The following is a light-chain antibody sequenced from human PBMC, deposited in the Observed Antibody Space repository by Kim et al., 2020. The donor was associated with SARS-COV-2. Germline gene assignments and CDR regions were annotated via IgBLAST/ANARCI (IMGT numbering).Light chain of an antibody. CDR1: QSISSY. Sequence: DMQMTQSPASLSASVGDRVTITCRANQSISSYLNWYQQKPGKAPNLLIYGGSSLQNGVPSRFSGSGSGTDFTLTISSLQPEDFATYYCQGNNGLYSFGQGTKLEI. V-gene: IGKV1-39*01. J-gene: IGKJ2*01. CDR2: GGS. CDR3: QGNNGLYS.